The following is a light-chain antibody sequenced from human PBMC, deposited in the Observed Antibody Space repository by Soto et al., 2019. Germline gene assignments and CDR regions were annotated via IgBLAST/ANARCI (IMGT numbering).Light chain of an antibody. Sequence: EIVLTQSPATLYVSPGETATLSCRASQSLSSNVAWYQQRPRQAPRLLIYATSSRASDVPARFSGTGSGTEFTLTIASLQSEDFAVYYCQQYSNWPGTFGQGTKVDIK. V-gene: IGKV3-15*01. CDR1: QSLSSN. CDR2: ATS. J-gene: IGKJ1*01. CDR3: QQYSNWPGT.